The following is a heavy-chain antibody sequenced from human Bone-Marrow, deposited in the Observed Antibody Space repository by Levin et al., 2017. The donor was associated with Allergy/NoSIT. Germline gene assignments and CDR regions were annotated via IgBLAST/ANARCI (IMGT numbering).Heavy chain of an antibody. CDR1: SGSISNTSYY. CDR3: ASYRLGSGSYWFDP. V-gene: IGHV4-39*01. Sequence: PSETLSLSCTVSSGSISNTSYYWGWIRQPPGKGLEWIASIYYSGSTFYNPSLKSRFTISVDTSKNEFSLKLSSVTAADTAVYYCASYRLGSGSYWFDPWGQGTLVKVSS. D-gene: IGHD3-10*01. CDR2: IYYSGST. J-gene: IGHJ5*02.